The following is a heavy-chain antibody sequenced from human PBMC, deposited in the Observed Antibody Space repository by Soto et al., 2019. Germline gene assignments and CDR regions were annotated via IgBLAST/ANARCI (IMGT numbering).Heavy chain of an antibody. V-gene: IGHV3-11*04. Sequence: PGGSLRLSCAASGFAFSDYYMSWIRQAPGKGLEWVSYISSSGSTIYYADSVKGRFTISRDNAKNSLYLQMSSLRAEDTAVYYCARVHYYDSSAYYLWGQGTLVTVSS. D-gene: IGHD3-22*01. CDR3: ARVHYYDSSAYYL. CDR2: ISSSGSTI. CDR1: GFAFSDYY. J-gene: IGHJ4*02.